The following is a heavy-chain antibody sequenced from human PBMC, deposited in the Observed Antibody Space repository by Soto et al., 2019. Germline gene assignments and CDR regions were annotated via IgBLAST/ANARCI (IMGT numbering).Heavy chain of an antibody. J-gene: IGHJ3*02. CDR1: GGSISSSSYY. CDR3: ASESGVVVAAYDAFDI. Sequence: QLQLQESGPGLVKPSETLSLTCTVSGGSISSSSYYWGWIRQPPGKGLEWIGSIYYSGSTYYNPSLKSRVTISGDTSKNQFSLKLSSVTAADTAVYYCASESGVVVAAYDAFDIWGQGTMVTVSS. V-gene: IGHV4-39*01. D-gene: IGHD2-15*01. CDR2: IYYSGST.